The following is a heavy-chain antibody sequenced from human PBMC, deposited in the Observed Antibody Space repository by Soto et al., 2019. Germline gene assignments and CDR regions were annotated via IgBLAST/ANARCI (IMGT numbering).Heavy chain of an antibody. V-gene: IGHV1-69*13. Sequence: SVKVSCKASGGTFSSYAISWARQAPGQGLEWMGGISPIFGTANYAQKFQGRVTITADESTSKAYMERSSLRSEDRAVYYCARLDYYGSGHNWFDPWGQGTLVTVSS. D-gene: IGHD3-10*01. CDR3: ARLDYYGSGHNWFDP. J-gene: IGHJ5*02. CDR2: ISPIFGTA. CDR1: GGTFSSYA.